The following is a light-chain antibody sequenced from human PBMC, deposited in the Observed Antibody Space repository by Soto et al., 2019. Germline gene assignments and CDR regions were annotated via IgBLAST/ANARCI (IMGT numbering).Light chain of an antibody. CDR1: HSVSST. J-gene: IGKJ4*01. Sequence: EIVMTQSRYALCVSPLERATLFCRASHSVSSTVAWYQHRPGQAPRLLIYAASTRATGIPARFSGSGSGTEFTLTISSLQSEDFAVYYCQQYNDWLTFGGGTKVDIK. CDR3: QQYNDWLT. V-gene: IGKV3-15*01. CDR2: AAS.